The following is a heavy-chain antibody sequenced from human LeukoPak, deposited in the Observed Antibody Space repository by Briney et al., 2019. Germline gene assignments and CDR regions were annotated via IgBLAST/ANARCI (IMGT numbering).Heavy chain of an antibody. V-gene: IGHV3-23*01. CDR2: ISNSGRNT. J-gene: IGHJ4*02. D-gene: IGHD2-21*02. Sequence: PGGSLRLSCAASGFTFSSYTMSWVRQAPGKGLEWVSSISNSGRNTFYTDSVKGRFTISRDNSKNTLYLQMNSLRAGDTALYSCARARGYCAADCSRCAFDYRGQGTLVTVSS. CDR3: ARARGYCAADCSRCAFDY. CDR1: GFTFSSYT.